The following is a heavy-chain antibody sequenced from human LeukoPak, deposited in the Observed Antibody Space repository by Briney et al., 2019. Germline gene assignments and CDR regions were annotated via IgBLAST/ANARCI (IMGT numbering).Heavy chain of an antibody. CDR2: ISAYTGNT. CDR1: GYPFTPFG. V-gene: IGHV1-18*01. J-gene: IGHJ5*02. D-gene: IGHD2-2*01. Sequence: APVKVSCKASGYPFTPFGISWVRQAPGQGLEWMGWISAYTGNTKYGQRFQGRVNMTTDTSTSTAYMELRSLRSDDTAVFYCARDFWVRHSAPAPKDLWGQGTLVTVSS. CDR3: ARDFWVRHSAPAPKDL.